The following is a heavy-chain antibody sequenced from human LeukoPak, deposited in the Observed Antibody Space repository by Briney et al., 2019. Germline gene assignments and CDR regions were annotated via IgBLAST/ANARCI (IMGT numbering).Heavy chain of an antibody. CDR1: GGTFSSYA. J-gene: IGHJ4*02. CDR2: IIPIFGTA. V-gene: IGHV1-69*06. D-gene: IGHD4-17*01. CDR3: AGGPTPPDYGDYVGYFDY. Sequence: ASVKVSCKASGGTFSSYAISWVRQAPGQGLEWMGGIIPIFGTANYAQKFQGRVTITADKSTSTAYMELSSLRSEDTAVYYCAGGPTPPDYGDYVGYFDYWGQGTLVTVSS.